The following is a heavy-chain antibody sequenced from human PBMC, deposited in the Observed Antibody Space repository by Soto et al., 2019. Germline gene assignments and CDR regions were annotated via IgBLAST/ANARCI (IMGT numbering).Heavy chain of an antibody. Sequence: GGSLRLSCAASGFTFSNYGMHWVRQAPGEGLECVAVISYDGSNRYYEDSVKGRFTISRDNSRNTLYLQMNSLRADDTAVYYCAKDKESSGYYAHYSMDVWGQGTTVTVSS. J-gene: IGHJ6*02. V-gene: IGHV3-30*18. CDR1: GFTFSNYG. CDR2: ISYDGSNR. CDR3: AKDKESSGYYAHYSMDV. D-gene: IGHD3-22*01.